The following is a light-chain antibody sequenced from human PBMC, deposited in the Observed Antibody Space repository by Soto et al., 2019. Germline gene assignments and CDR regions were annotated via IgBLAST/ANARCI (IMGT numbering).Light chain of an antibody. V-gene: IGKV1-6*01. CDR2: AAS. Sequence: AIQMTQSPSSLSASVGDRVTITCRASQGIRSDLGWYQQKPGKAPKLLIYAASSLQSGVPSRFSGSGSGTDFTLTISNLQPEDFATYYCLQDDSFPWTFGQGTKVEVK. J-gene: IGKJ1*01. CDR1: QGIRSD. CDR3: LQDDSFPWT.